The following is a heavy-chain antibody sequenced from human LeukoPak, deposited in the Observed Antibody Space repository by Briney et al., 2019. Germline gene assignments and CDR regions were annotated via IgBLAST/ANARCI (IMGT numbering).Heavy chain of an antibody. D-gene: IGHD1-14*01. Sequence: GGSLRLSCAASGFTFSSYGMHWARQAPGKGLEWVAFIRYDGSNKYYADSVKGRFTISRDNSKNTLYLQMNSLRAEDTAVYYCAKDNPPTYTWFDPWGQGTLVTVSS. CDR3: AKDNPPTYTWFDP. J-gene: IGHJ5*02. CDR1: GFTFSSYG. V-gene: IGHV3-30*02. CDR2: IRYDGSNK.